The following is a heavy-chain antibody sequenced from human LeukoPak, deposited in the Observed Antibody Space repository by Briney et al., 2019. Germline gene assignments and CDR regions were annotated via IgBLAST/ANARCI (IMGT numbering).Heavy chain of an antibody. V-gene: IGHV4-39*01. CDR2: ISYSGNT. J-gene: IGHJ4*02. CDR3: ARLRGIILGALLHYCFDY. CDR1: GGSISGSSYS. D-gene: IGHD1-26*01. Sequence: TSETLSLTCTVSGGSISGSSYSWGWIRQPPGKGLEWIGSISYSGNTYYSPSLKSRVTISIDTPKNQFSLKLSSVTAADTAVYYCARLRGIILGALLHYCFDYWGQGTLVSVSS.